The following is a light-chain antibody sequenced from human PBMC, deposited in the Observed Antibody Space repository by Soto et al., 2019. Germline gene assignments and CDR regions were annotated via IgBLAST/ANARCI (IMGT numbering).Light chain of an antibody. CDR2: GAS. J-gene: IGKJ3*01. Sequence: EIALTQSPGTLSLSPGERATLSCRASQSVSSTYLGWYQQKPGQAPMLLISGASNRATGIPDRFSGSGSGTDFTLAISRLAPEDFAVYYCQQFGTIPFTFGPGTKVDV. V-gene: IGKV3-20*01. CDR3: QQFGTIPFT. CDR1: QSVSSTY.